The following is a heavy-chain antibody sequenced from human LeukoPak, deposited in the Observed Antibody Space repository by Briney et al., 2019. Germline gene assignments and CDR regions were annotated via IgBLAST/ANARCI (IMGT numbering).Heavy chain of an antibody. Sequence: SETLSLTCSVSGDSISSSYWSWIRQPPGKGLEWIGYIYYNGSTNYNPSLKSRVTISADTSKNQFSLKLSSVTAADTAVYYCARRGGGTYTGNWFDPWGQGTLVTVSS. CDR2: IYYNGST. J-gene: IGHJ5*02. D-gene: IGHD1-26*01. CDR1: GDSISSSY. V-gene: IGHV4-59*08. CDR3: ARRGGGTYTGNWFDP.